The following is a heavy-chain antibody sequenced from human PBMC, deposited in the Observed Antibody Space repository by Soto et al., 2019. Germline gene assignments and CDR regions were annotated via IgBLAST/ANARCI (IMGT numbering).Heavy chain of an antibody. CDR2: IYYGGST. D-gene: IGHD4-17*01. Sequence: QLQLQESGPGLVKPSETLSLTCTVSGGSISSSTYYWGWVRQPPGKGLEWIGSIYYGGSTYYNPSLKSRVTISVDASKNQFSLTLSSVTAADTAVYYCAVTVTAGDYWGQGTLVTVSS. CDR3: AVTVTAGDY. V-gene: IGHV4-39*01. CDR1: GGSISSSTYY. J-gene: IGHJ4*02.